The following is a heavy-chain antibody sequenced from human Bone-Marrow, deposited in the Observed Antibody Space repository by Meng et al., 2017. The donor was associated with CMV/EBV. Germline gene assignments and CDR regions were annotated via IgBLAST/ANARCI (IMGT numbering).Heavy chain of an antibody. V-gene: IGHV3-43D*03. CDR1: GFTFDDYA. J-gene: IGHJ4*02. CDR3: ARVGGDGVWAFDY. D-gene: IGHD2-8*01. CDR2: ISWDGGST. Sequence: GGSLRLSCAASGFTFDDYAMHWVRQAPGKGLEWVSLISWDGGSTYYADSVKGRFTISRDNSKNSLYLQMNSLRAEDTAVFYCARVGGDGVWAFDYWGQGTLVTVSS.